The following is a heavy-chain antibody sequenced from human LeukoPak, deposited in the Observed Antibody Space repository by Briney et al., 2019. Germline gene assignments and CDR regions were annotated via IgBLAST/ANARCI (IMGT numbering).Heavy chain of an antibody. CDR1: GGSFSGYY. V-gene: IGHV4-34*01. Sequence: SETLSLTCAVYGGSFSGYYWSWISQPPGKGMEWIGEINHSGSTNYNTSLKSRVTISVDTSKNQFSLKLSSVTAADTAVYYCASRTYDFWSGYGDYWGQGTLVTVSS. CDR3: ASRTYDFWSGYGDY. J-gene: IGHJ4*02. CDR2: INHSGST. D-gene: IGHD3-3*01.